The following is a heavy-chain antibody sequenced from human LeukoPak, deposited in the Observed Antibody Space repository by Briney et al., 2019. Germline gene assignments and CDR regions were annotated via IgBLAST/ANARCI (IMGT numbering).Heavy chain of an antibody. D-gene: IGHD3-22*01. CDR3: ARGPLDYYDSSRIGYYYGMDV. CDR2: IIPIRGIA. CDR1: GGTFSSYA. J-gene: IGHJ6*02. V-gene: IGHV1-69*04. Sequence: SVKVSCKASGGTFSSYAISWVRQAPGQGLEWMGRIIPIRGIANYAQKFQGRVTITADKSTSTADMELSSLRSEDTAVYYCARGPLDYYDSSRIGYYYGMDVWGQGTTVTVSS.